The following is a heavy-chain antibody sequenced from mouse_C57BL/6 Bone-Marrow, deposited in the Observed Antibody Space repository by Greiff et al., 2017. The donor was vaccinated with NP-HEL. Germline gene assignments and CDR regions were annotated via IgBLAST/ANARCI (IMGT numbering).Heavy chain of an antibody. CDR1: GFTFSDYG. CDR3: ARRTFYDGYSGDYFDY. CDR2: ISSGSSTI. V-gene: IGHV5-17*01. J-gene: IGHJ2*01. Sequence: EVKLMESGGGLVKPGGSLKLSCAASGFTFSDYGMHWVRQAPEKGLEWVAYISSGSSTIYYADTVKGRFTISRDNAKNTLFLQMTSLRSEDTAMYYCARRTFYDGYSGDYFDYWGQGTTLTVSS. D-gene: IGHD2-3*01.